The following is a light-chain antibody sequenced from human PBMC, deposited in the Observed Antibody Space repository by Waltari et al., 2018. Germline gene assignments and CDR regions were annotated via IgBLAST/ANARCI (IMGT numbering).Light chain of an antibody. CDR1: QSVSSN. CDR3: QQYRNWPMYT. J-gene: IGKJ2*01. CDR2: DAS. V-gene: IGKV3-15*01. Sequence: EIVIPQSPAPLSVSPGARATLSCRASQSVSSNLAWYQQKPGQAARLLIYDASTRATGIPARFSGSGSGTEFTLTISSLQSEDFAIYYCQQYRNWPMYTFGQGTKLEIK.